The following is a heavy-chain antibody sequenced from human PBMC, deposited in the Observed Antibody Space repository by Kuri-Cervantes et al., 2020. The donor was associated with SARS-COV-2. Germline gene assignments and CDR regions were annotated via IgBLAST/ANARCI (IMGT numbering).Heavy chain of an antibody. CDR3: AREWFEGYYYGMDV. CDR2: ISSSSSYI. CDR1: GFTLSSYS. D-gene: IGHD3-10*01. Sequence: ETLSLTCAASGFTLSSYSMNWVRQAPGKGLEWVSSISSSSSYIYYADSVKGRFTISRDNAKNSLYLQMNSLRAEDTAVYYCAREWFEGYYYGMDVWGQGTTVTVSS. J-gene: IGHJ6*02. V-gene: IGHV3-21*01.